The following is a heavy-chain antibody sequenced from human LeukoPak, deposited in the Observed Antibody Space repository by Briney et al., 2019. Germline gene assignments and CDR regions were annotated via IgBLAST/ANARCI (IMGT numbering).Heavy chain of an antibody. CDR1: GYSFTSYW. V-gene: IGHV5-51*01. CDR2: IYPGDSDT. J-gene: IGHJ5*02. D-gene: IGHD3-22*01. CDR3: ARQDLDNYDSSGYYPNWFDP. Sequence: GESLKISCKGSGYSFTSYWIGWERQMPGKGLEWMGIIYPGDSDTRYSPSFQGQVTISADKSISTAYLQWSSLKASDTAMYYCARQDLDNYDSSGYYPNWFDPWGQGTLVTVSS.